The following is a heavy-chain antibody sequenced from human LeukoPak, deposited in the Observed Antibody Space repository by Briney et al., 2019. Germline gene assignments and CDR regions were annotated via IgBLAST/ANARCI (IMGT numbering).Heavy chain of an antibody. D-gene: IGHD2-2*01. Sequence: SVKVSCKASGGTFSSYAISWVRQAPGQGLEWMGGIIPIFGTANYAQKFQGRVTITADESTSTAYMELSSLRSEGTAVYYCARAGYCSSTSCYEQERYYFDYWGQGTLVTVSS. V-gene: IGHV1-69*13. CDR3: ARAGYCSSTSCYEQERYYFDY. CDR2: IIPIFGTA. CDR1: GGTFSSYA. J-gene: IGHJ4*02.